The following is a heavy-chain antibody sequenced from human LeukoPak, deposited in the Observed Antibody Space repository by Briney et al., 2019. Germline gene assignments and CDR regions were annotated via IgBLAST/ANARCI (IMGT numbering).Heavy chain of an antibody. D-gene: IGHD3-10*01. CDR1: GYTFNSYD. CDR2: MNPNRGNT. CDR3: ARGLARDSYGSGSYYNEYY. Sequence: VAVKVSCKASGYTFNSYDMNLVRQDTGQRLEWLGWMNPNRGNTGYAQKFQVIFTMTSNTSISTVYRELCSLRPEDTAVYHGARGLARDSYGSGSYYNEYYWGQGTLVTGSS. V-gene: IGHV1-8*01. J-gene: IGHJ4*02.